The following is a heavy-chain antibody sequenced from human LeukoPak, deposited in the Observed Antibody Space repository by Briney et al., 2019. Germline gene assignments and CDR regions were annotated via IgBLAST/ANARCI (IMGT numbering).Heavy chain of an antibody. J-gene: IGHJ4*02. CDR3: ARTHGVTPLIDY. Sequence: GGSLRLSCAASGFTFEDYSIHWVRRAPGKGLEWVSGISWNSANIAYMDSVKGRFTISRDSAKKSLYLQMNSLRPEDTAVYYCARTHGVTPLIDYWGQGTLVTVSS. D-gene: IGHD5-18*01. CDR1: GFTFEDYS. CDR2: ISWNSANI. V-gene: IGHV3-9*01.